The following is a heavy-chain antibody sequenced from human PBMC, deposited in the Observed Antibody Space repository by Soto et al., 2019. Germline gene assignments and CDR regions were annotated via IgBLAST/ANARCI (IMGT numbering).Heavy chain of an antibody. V-gene: IGHV3-30*18. CDR1: GFTFSSYG. D-gene: IGHD6-13*01. J-gene: IGHJ6*02. CDR3: AKDVFGPEQLEPNDYYYYGMDV. CDR2: ISYDGSNK. Sequence: QVQLVESGGGVVQPGRSLRLSCAASGFTFSSYGMHWVRQAPGKGLEWVAVISYDGSNKYYADSVKGRFTISRDNSKNTLYLQMNSLRAEDTAVYYCAKDVFGPEQLEPNDYYYYGMDVWGQGTTVTVSS.